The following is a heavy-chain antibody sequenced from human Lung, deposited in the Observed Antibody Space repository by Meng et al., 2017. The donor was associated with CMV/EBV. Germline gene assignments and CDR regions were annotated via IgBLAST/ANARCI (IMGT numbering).Heavy chain of an antibody. D-gene: IGHD2-2*01. CDR2: IIPILGIA. V-gene: IGHV1-69*10. CDR1: GGTFSSYA. CDR3: ARGACSSTSCYRYYYYGMDF. Sequence: KISXKASGGTFSSYAISWVRQAPGQGLEWMGGIIPILGIANYAQKFQGRVTITADKSTSTAYMELSSLRSEDTAVYYCARGACSSTSCYRYYYYGMDFWGQGTXVNVSS. J-gene: IGHJ6*02.